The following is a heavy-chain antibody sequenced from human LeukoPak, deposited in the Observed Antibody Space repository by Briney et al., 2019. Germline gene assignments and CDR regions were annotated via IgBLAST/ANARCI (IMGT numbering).Heavy chain of an antibody. CDR2: INTGGSTT. Sequence: GGSLRLSCAASGFTFSSYWMHWVRQAPGKGLVWVSRINTGGSTTDYADSVKGRFTISRDNAKNTLYLQMNSLRAEDTAVYYCVRDRGDGYNQIDYWGQGTLVTVSS. CDR1: GFTFSSYW. D-gene: IGHD5-24*01. J-gene: IGHJ4*02. CDR3: VRDRGDGYNQIDY. V-gene: IGHV3-74*01.